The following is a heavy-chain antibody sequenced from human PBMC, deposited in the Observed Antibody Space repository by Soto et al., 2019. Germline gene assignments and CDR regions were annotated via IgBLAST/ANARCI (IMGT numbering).Heavy chain of an antibody. Sequence: SGPTLVNPTQTLTLTCTFSGFSLSTNKMCVSWIRQPPGKALEWLARIDWDDDKFYSTSLKTRLTISKDTSKNQVVLTMTNMDPVDTAPYYFARDTISGSYFRFDYWGQGTLVTVSS. D-gene: IGHD1-26*01. CDR1: GFSLSTNKMC. CDR2: IDWDDDK. J-gene: IGHJ4*02. V-gene: IGHV2-70*17. CDR3: ARDTISGSYFRFDY.